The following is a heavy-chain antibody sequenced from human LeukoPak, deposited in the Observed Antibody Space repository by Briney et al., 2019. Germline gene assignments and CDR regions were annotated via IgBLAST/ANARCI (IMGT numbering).Heavy chain of an antibody. CDR1: GGTFSSYA. CDR3: ARRADIVVVPAAMVNWFDP. CDR2: IIPIFGTA. V-gene: IGHV1-69*05. D-gene: IGHD2-2*01. J-gene: IGHJ5*02. Sequence: XXKVSCKASGGTFSSYAISWVRQAPGQGLEWMGGIIPIFGTANYAQKFQGRVTITTDESTSTAYMELSSLRAEDTAVYYCARRADIVVVPAAMVNWFDPWGQGTLVTVSS.